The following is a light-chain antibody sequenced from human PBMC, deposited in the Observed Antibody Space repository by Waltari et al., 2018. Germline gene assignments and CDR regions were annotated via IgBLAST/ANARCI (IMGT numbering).Light chain of an antibody. CDR1: HYISNY. CDR2: DAS. Sequence: IHITHSPSSLSSSLLYIFTITSHSSHYISNYLNFYHHKPVKAHKLLLYDASNLETGVPSRFSGSGSGTDFTFTISSLQPEDIATYYCQQYDNLPLFGGGTKVEIK. CDR3: QQYDNLPL. V-gene: IGKV1-33*01. J-gene: IGKJ4*01.